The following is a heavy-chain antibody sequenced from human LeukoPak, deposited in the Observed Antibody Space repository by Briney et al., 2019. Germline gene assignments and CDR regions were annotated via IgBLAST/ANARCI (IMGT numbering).Heavy chain of an antibody. J-gene: IGHJ5*02. CDR2: IYYSGST. CDR3: ARPRATDVFDP. CDR1: GGSISSGGYY. Sequence: SETLSLTCTVSGGSISSGGYYWSWIRQHPGKGLEWIGYIYYSGSTYYNPSLKSRVTISVDTSKNQFSLKLSSVTAADTAVYYCARPRATDVFDPWGQGTLVTVSS. D-gene: IGHD5-12*01. V-gene: IGHV4-31*03.